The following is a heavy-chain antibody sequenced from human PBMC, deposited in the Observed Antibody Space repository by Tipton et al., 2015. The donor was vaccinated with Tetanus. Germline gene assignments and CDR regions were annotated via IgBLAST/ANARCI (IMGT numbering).Heavy chain of an antibody. CDR1: GGSFSTYV. D-gene: IGHD3-16*01. CDR3: ARDRGSPFSFDC. Sequence: QSGPEVKKPGSSVKVSCKVSGGSFSTYVISWVRQAPGQGLEWLGIINPEGGSTNYPQKFQGRLTVTRDTSTSTVYMELSSLRSDDTAVYYCARDRGSPFSFDCWGQGTLVTVSS. J-gene: IGHJ5*01. CDR2: INPEGGST. V-gene: IGHV1-46*01.